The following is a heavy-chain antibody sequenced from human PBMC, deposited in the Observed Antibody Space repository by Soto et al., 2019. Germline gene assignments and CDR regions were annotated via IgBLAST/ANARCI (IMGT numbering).Heavy chain of an antibody. V-gene: IGHV3-30-3*01. CDR1: GFTFSSYA. CDR3: ARVKPQWLVRGGYYFDY. D-gene: IGHD6-19*01. J-gene: IGHJ4*02. Sequence: QVQLVESGGGVVQPGRSLRLSCAASGFTFSSYAMHWVRQAPGKGLEWVAVISYDGSNKYYADSVKGRFTISRDNSKNTLYLKMNRLRAEDTGVYYCARVKPQWLVRGGYYFDYWGQGTLVTVSS. CDR2: ISYDGSNK.